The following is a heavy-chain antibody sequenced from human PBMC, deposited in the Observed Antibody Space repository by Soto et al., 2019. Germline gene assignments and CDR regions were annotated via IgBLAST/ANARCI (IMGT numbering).Heavy chain of an antibody. CDR1: GFTFSSYA. D-gene: IGHD5-12*01. CDR2: ISGSGGST. CDR3: AKDWVEMATIGIIDY. J-gene: IGHJ4*02. Sequence: GSLRLSCAASGFTFSSYAMSWVRQAPGKGLEWVSAISGSGGSTYYADSVKGRFTISRDNSKNTLYLQMNSLRAEDTAVYYCAKDWVEMATIGIIDYWGQGTLVTAPQ. V-gene: IGHV3-23*01.